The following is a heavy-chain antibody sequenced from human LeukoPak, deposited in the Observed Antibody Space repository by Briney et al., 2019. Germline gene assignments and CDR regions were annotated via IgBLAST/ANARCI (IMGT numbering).Heavy chain of an antibody. J-gene: IGHJ6*03. V-gene: IGHV3-30*01. CDR3: ARDGLRLGELYMDV. D-gene: IGHD3-16*01. CDR2: ISYDGSNK. Sequence: GGSLRLSCAASGFTFSDYYMSWIRQAPGKGLEWVAVISYDGSNKYYADSVKGRFTISRDNSKNTLYLQMNSLRAEDTAVYYRARDGLRLGELYMDVWGKGTTVTVSS. CDR1: GFTFSDYY.